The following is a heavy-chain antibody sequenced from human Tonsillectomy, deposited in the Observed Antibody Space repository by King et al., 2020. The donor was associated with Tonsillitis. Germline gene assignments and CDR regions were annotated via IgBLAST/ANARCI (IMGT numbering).Heavy chain of an antibody. J-gene: IGHJ6*02. D-gene: IGHD6-13*01. Sequence: VQLVESGGGLVKPGGSLRLSCAASGFTFSSYSMNWVRQAPGKGLEWVSSISSSSSYIYYADSVKGRFTLSRDNAKKSLYLQMNSLRAEDTAVYYCARDTHAGYSSIHVQYMEYYYGRDVWGQGTTVTVSS. CDR1: GFTFSSYS. CDR2: ISSSSSYI. V-gene: IGHV3-21*01. CDR3: ARDTHAGYSSIHVQYMEYYYGRDV.